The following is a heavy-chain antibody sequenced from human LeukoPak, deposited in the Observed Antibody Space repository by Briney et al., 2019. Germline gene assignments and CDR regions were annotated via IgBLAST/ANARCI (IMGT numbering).Heavy chain of an antibody. D-gene: IGHD3-10*01. J-gene: IGHJ4*02. V-gene: IGHV3-7*01. CDR2: IKEDGSEK. CDR3: ARARGFDY. CDR1: GFTFDTFW. Sequence: SGGSLRLSCTASGFTFDTFWMSWVRQAPGKGLEWVANIKEDGSEKYYVDSVKGRFTISRDNAKNSLFLQMSSLRAEDTAVYYCARARGFDYWGQGTLVTVSS.